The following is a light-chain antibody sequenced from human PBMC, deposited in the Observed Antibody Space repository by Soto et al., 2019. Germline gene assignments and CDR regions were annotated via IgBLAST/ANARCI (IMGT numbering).Light chain of an antibody. CDR3: QQFGSSPKT. V-gene: IGKV3-20*01. CDR2: AAS. J-gene: IGKJ1*01. Sequence: EMVLTQSPGTLSLSPGDRATVSCRASQTISSTYVAWYQQKPGQAPRLLIYAASTRATGVPDRFSGSGSGTDFTLTISRLESEDLAVYYCQQFGSSPKTFGQGTKVEI. CDR1: QTISSTY.